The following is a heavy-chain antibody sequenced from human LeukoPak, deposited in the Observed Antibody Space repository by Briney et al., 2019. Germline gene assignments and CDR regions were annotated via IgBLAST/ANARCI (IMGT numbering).Heavy chain of an antibody. CDR3: ARDKYSSSF. J-gene: IGHJ4*02. V-gene: IGHV4-61*02. D-gene: IGHD6-6*01. CDR2: IYTSGST. CDR1: GGSISSGSYY. Sequence: TLSLTCTVSGGSISSGSYYWSWIRQPAGKGLEWIGRIYTSGSTNYNPSLKSRVTISVDTSKNQFSLKLSSVTAADTAVYYCARDKYSSSFWGQGTLVTVSS.